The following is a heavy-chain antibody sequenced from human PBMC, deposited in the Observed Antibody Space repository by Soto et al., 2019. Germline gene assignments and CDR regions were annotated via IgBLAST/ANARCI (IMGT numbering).Heavy chain of an antibody. CDR3: AKESSIAARHNYYYYGMDV. D-gene: IGHD6-6*01. CDR1: GFTFSSYA. J-gene: IGHJ6*02. CDR2: ISGSGGST. V-gene: IGHV3-23*01. Sequence: GGSLRLSCAASGFTFSSYAMSWVRQAPGKGLEWVSAISGSGGSTYYADSVKGRFTISRDNSKNTLYLQMNSLRAEDTAVYYCAKESSIAARHNYYYYGMDVWGQGTTGTVSS.